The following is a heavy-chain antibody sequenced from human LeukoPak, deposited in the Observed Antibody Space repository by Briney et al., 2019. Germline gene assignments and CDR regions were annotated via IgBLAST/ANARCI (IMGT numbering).Heavy chain of an antibody. Sequence: GGSLRLSCAASGFTFSSYWMHWVRQAPGKGLVCVSRINTDGNSTSYADSVKGRFTISRNNAKNTLYLQMNSLRAEDTAVYYCARDGGYCSGGSWDPYYWGQGPLVTVPS. CDR1: GFTFSSYW. J-gene: IGHJ4*02. CDR2: INTDGNST. CDR3: ARDGGYCSGGSWDPYY. D-gene: IGHD2-15*01. V-gene: IGHV3-74*01.